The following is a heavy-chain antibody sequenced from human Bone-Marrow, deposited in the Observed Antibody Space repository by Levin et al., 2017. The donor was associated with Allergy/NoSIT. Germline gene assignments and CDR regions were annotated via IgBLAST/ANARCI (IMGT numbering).Heavy chain of an antibody. CDR3: AKENQPLSSGGWPLDY. J-gene: IGHJ4*02. CDR1: GITFRSYG. V-gene: IGHV3-30*18. D-gene: IGHD6-19*01. Sequence: PGGSLRLSCAASGITFRSYGMHWVRQAPGKGLEWVAVIAHDGSLKHYSDSVKGRFTISRDNSENKMFLEMNSLRVEDTALYFCAKENQPLSSGGWPLDYWGQGTLVTVSS. CDR2: IAHDGSLK.